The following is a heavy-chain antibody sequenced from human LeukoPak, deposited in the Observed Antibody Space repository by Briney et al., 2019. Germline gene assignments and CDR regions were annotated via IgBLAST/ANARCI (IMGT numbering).Heavy chain of an antibody. J-gene: IGHJ3*02. CDR3: ARVLSNAFDT. CDR1: GGSVSSGSYY. V-gene: IGHV4-61*01. Sequence: SETLSLTCTVSGGSVSSGSYYWSWIRQPPGKGLEWIGYIYYSGSTNYNPSLKSRVPISVDTSKNQFSLKLSSVTAADTAVYYCARVLSNAFDTWGQGTMVTVSS. D-gene: IGHD2-15*01. CDR2: IYYSGST.